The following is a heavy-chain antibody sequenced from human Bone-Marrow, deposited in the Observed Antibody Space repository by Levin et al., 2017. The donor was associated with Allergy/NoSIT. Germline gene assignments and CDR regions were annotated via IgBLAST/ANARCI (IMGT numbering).Heavy chain of an antibody. D-gene: IGHD7-27*01. CDR2: IYHSGST. V-gene: IGHV4-4*02. CDR1: DDSISSSNW. CDR3: ARRNVLAPGEDWFDP. Sequence: SETRSLTCGVSDDSISSSNWWTWVRQPPGKGLEWIGEIYHSGSTNYNPSLKSRVTISVEKSKNQFSLKLSSVTAADTAVYYCARRNVLAPGEDWFDPWGQGTLVTVSS. J-gene: IGHJ5*02.